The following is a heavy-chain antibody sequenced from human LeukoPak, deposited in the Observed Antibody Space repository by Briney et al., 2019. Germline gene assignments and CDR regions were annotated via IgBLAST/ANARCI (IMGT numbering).Heavy chain of an antibody. V-gene: IGHV3-48*03. Sequence: GGSLRLSCEASGFTFRNYEFIWVRQAPGKGLEWVSYISSSAVTKKYADSVRGRFTISRDNAKSSLYLDMTSLRAEDTAVYYCAREYGYDSYFDFWGQGVLVSVSS. CDR1: GFTFRNYE. CDR2: ISSSAVTK. D-gene: IGHD5-12*01. CDR3: AREYGYDSYFDF. J-gene: IGHJ4*02.